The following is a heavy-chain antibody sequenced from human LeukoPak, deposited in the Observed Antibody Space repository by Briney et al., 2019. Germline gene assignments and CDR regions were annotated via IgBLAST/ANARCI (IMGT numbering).Heavy chain of an antibody. CDR2: ISGSGGST. Sequence: PGGSLRLSCAASGFTFSSYAMSWVRQAPGKGLEWVSAISGSGGSTYYADSVKGRFTISRDNAKNSLYLQMSSLRDEDTAVYYCARTIVGTSTYYFDYWGQGTLVTVSS. V-gene: IGHV3-23*01. D-gene: IGHD1-26*01. CDR1: GFTFSSYA. J-gene: IGHJ4*02. CDR3: ARTIVGTSTYYFDY.